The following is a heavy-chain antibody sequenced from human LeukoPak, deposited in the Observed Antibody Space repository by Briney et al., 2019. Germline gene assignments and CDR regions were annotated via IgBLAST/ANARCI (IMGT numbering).Heavy chain of an antibody. J-gene: IGHJ6*03. CDR1: GGSFSGYY. Sequence: SETLSLTCAVYGGSFSGYYWSWIRQPPGKGLEWIGEINHSGSTNYNPSLKSRVTISVDTSKNQFSLKLSSVTAADTAVYYCARGRQQPPFYYYYYYYMDVWGKGTTVTVSS. V-gene: IGHV4-34*01. CDR3: ARGRQQPPFYYYYYYYMDV. CDR2: INHSGST. D-gene: IGHD6-13*01.